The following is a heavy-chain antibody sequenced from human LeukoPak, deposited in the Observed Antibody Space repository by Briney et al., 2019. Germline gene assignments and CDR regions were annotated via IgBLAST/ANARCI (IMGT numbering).Heavy chain of an antibody. CDR3: ARGVYYDSSGRKYFQH. CDR1: GYTFTSYD. CDR2: MNPNSGNT. D-gene: IGHD3-22*01. J-gene: IGHJ1*01. V-gene: IGHV1-8*01. Sequence: GASVKVSCKASGYTFTSYDINWVRQATGQGLEWMGWMNPNSGNTGYAQKFQGRVTMTRNTSISTAYMELSSLRSEDTAVYYCARGVYYDSSGRKYFQHWGQGTLVTVSS.